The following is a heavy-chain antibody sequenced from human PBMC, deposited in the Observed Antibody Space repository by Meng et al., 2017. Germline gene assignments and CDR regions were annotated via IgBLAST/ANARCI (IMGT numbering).Heavy chain of an antibody. CDR1: GGTFSSYA. J-gene: IGHJ3*02. CDR2: IIPIFGTA. V-gene: IGHV1-69*13. D-gene: IGHD4-17*01. CDR3: ARVYGDYLANVAFDI. Sequence: SVKVSCKASGGTFSSYAISWVRQAPGQGLEWMGGIIPIFGTANYAQKFQGRVTITADESTSTAYMELSSLRSKDTAVYYCARVYGDYLANVAFDIWGQGTMVTVSS.